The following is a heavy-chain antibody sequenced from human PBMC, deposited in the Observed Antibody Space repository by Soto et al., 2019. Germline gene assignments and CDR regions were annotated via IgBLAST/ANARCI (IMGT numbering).Heavy chain of an antibody. D-gene: IGHD1-26*01. CDR2: IWYDGSNK. CDR1: GFTFSSYG. CDR3: ARDLGSYYGGGYYYGMDV. V-gene: IGHV3-33*01. J-gene: IGHJ6*02. Sequence: QVQLVESGGGVVQPGRSLRLSCAASGFTFSSYGMHWVRQAPGKGLEWVEVIWYDGSNKYYADSVKGRFTISIDNSKNTLYLQMNRLRAEDTAVYYCARDLGSYYGGGYYYGMDVWGQGTTVTVSS.